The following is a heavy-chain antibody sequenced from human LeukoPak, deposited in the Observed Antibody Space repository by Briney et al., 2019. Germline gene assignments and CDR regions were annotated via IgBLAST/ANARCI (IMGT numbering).Heavy chain of an antibody. CDR3: ASTSDSGGYYYDY. CDR1: SDSISTYY. J-gene: IGHJ4*02. D-gene: IGHD3-22*01. CDR2: IYTSGST. Sequence: PSETLSLTXTVSSDSISTYYWSWIRQPAGKGLEWIGRIYTSGSTNYNPSLKSRVTMSVDTSKNQFSLKLSSVTAADTAVYYCASTSDSGGYYYDYWGQGTLVIVSS. V-gene: IGHV4-4*07.